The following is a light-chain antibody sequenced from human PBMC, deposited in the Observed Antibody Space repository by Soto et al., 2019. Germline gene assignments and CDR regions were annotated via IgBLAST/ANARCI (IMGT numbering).Light chain of an antibody. CDR2: KES. V-gene: IGKV1-5*03. CDR1: QSISSW. J-gene: IGKJ4*01. CDR3: QQYNSYSPA. Sequence: DIQMTQSPSTLSASVGDRVTITCRASQSISSWLAWYQQKPGKAPKLLIYKESSLESGVPSRFSGSGSGTEFTLTISSLQHDDFATYYCQQYNSYSPAFGGGNKVEIK.